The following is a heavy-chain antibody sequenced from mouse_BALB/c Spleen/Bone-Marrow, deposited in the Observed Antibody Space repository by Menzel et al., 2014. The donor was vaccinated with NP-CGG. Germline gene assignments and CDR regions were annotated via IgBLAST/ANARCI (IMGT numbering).Heavy chain of an antibody. V-gene: IGHV5-6-2*01. D-gene: IGHD2-12*01. J-gene: IGHJ4*01. CDR1: GLTFSSYY. Sequence: EVKLVESGGGLVKLGGSLKLSCAASGLTFSSYYMSWVRQTPEKRLELVAAINSNGGSTYYPDTVKGRFTISRDNAKNTLYLQMSSLKSEDTALYYCARLGDDDAMDYWGQGTSVTVSS. CDR3: ARLGDDDAMDY. CDR2: INSNGGST.